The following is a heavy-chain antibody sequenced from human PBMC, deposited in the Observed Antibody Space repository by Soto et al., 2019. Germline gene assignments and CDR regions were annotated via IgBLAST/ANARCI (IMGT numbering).Heavy chain of an antibody. D-gene: IGHD3-3*01. V-gene: IGHV3-23*01. CDR1: GFTFSDYV. CDR3: ARDRSTDFGLDV. CDR2: ISDGGERT. J-gene: IGHJ6*02. Sequence: VQLLESGGDLVQPGGSLRLSCVASGFTFSDYVMSWVRQVPGKGLEWVSSISDGGERTDYRDSVRGRFTISRDNARFTLHLQMNSLRVDDTAIYFCARDRSTDFGLDVWGQGTTVTVSS.